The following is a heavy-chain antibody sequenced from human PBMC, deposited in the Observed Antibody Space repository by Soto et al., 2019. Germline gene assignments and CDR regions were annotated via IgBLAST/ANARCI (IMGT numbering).Heavy chain of an antibody. CDR3: VRDSGYIYGFWYFDL. CDR2: IYYSGST. V-gene: IGHV4-59*01. D-gene: IGHD5-18*01. CDR1: GGSIGTYY. J-gene: IGHJ2*01. Sequence: QVQLQESGPGLVKPSETLSLTCTVSGGSIGTYYWSWIRQPPGKGLEWIGYIYYSGSTNYNPSLKSRVTISLDTSKNQFSLKLSSVTAADAAVYYCVRDSGYIYGFWYFDLWGRGTLVTVSS.